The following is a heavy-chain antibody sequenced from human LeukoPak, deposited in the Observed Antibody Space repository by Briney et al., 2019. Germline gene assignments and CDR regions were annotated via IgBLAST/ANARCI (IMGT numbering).Heavy chain of an antibody. Sequence: GGSLRLSCAASGFTFSGYAMSWVRQAPGKGLEWVSSISGGGGTTYYADSVKGRFTISRDNAKNSLYLQMNSLRAEDTAVYYCARERGHHFEHWGQGTLVTVSS. D-gene: IGHD6-25*01. J-gene: IGHJ4*02. CDR1: GFTFSGYA. CDR3: ARERGHHFEH. V-gene: IGHV3-23*01. CDR2: ISGGGGTT.